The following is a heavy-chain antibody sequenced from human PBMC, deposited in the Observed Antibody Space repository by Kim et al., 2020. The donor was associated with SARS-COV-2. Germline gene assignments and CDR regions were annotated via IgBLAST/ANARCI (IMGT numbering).Heavy chain of an antibody. V-gene: IGHV1-58*01. Sequence: SVKVSCKASGFTFTSSAVQWVRQARGQRLEWIGWIVVGSGNTNYAQKFQERVTITRDMSTSTAYMELSSLRSEDTAVYYCAADKDYYDSSGYYDNYWGQGTLVTVSS. J-gene: IGHJ4*02. CDR3: AADKDYYDSSGYYDNY. CDR2: IVVGSGNT. CDR1: GFTFTSSA. D-gene: IGHD3-22*01.